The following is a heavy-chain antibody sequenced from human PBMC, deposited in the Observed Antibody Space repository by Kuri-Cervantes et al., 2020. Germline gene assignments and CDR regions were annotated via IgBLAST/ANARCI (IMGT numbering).Heavy chain of an antibody. CDR1: GYSFTSYW. D-gene: IGHD3-16*02. J-gene: IGHJ3*02. CDR3: AREMSYDYVWGSYRDAFDI. Sequence: KVSCKGSGYSFTSYWIGWVRRMPGKGLEWMGIIYPGDSDTRYSPSFQGQVTISADKSISTAYLQWSSLKASDTAMYYCAREMSYDYVWGSYRDAFDIWGQGTMVTVSS. CDR2: IYPGDSDT. V-gene: IGHV5-51*01.